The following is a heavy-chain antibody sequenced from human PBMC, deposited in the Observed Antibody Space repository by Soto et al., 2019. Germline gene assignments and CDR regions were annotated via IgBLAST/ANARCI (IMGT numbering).Heavy chain of an antibody. D-gene: IGHD3-3*01. CDR3: AKLESTFRFLEWFYYFDY. J-gene: IGHJ4*02. V-gene: IGHV3-23*01. Sequence: PGGSLRLSCAASGYTFSCYAVSWVRQSPGKGLEWVSDLSGSGGSTYYADSVKGRFTISRDNSKNTLYLQLTSLRAEDTAVYYCAKLESTFRFLEWFYYFDYWGQGTLVTVSS. CDR2: LSGSGGST. CDR1: GYTFSCYA.